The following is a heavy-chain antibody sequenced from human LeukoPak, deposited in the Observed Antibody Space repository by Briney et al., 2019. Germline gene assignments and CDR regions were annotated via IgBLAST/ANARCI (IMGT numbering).Heavy chain of an antibody. CDR1: GFTFSSYW. CDR3: AREMGSGWYLSEYFQH. V-gene: IGHV3-74*01. D-gene: IGHD6-19*01. Sequence: GGSLRLSCAASGFTFSSYWMHSVRQAPGKGLVWVSRINSDGSSTSYADSVKGRFTISRVNAKNTLYLQMNSLRAEDTAVYYCAREMGSGWYLSEYFQHWGQGTLVTVSS. J-gene: IGHJ1*01. CDR2: INSDGSST.